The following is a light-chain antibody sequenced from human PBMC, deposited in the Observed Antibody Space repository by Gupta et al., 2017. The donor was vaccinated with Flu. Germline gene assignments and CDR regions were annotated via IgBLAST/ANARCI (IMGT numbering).Light chain of an antibody. CDR3: QSYESDLSRPI. CDR1: PSNIGAGYD. CDR2: DTT. J-gene: IGLJ2*01. Sequence: QYVFMRTPSASAAPGKTGTIVGTGSPSNIGAGYDVHWYEQLPGAAPKVLIFDTTSRPSGVPQRFSACKSGTSASLSITGLQAEDEADYYCQSYESDLSRPIFGAGTKVTV. V-gene: IGLV1-40*01.